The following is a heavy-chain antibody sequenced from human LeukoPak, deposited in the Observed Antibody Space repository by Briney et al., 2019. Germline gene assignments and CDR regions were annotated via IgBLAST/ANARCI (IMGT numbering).Heavy chain of an antibody. J-gene: IGHJ4*02. CDR1: GGTFSSYA. CDR2: IIPIFGTA. Sequence: GASVKVSCKASGGTFSSYAISWVRQAPGQGLEWMGGIIPIFGTANYAQKFQGRVTITTDESTSTAYMELSSLRSEDTAVYYCASPLVGPFDYWGQGTLVTVSS. CDR3: ASPLVGPFDY. V-gene: IGHV1-69*05. D-gene: IGHD1-26*01.